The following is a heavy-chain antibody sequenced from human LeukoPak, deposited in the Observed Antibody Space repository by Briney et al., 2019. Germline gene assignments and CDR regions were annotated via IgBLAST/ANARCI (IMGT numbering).Heavy chain of an antibody. D-gene: IGHD2-2*01. V-gene: IGHV3-20*04. CDR2: INWSGGST. J-gene: IGHJ4*02. CDR3: ARAPITSPFYFDY. Sequence: GGSLRLSCTASGFAFDEHGMSWVRQVPGKGLEWVSGINWSGGSTGYADPLRGRFTISRDNAKNSLYLQMDSLRAEDTALFYCARAPITSPFYFDYWGQGTLVTVSS. CDR1: GFAFDEHG.